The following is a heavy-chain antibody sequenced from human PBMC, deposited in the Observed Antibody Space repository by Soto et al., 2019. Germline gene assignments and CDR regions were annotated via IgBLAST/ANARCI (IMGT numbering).Heavy chain of an antibody. J-gene: IGHJ6*02. Sequence: GGSLRLSCISSGFTFRTYTMNWVRQAPGKGLEWVPGIRGFSPYTFYAESVKGRFTISRDNAKNSLYLQMDSLRAEDTAVYYCARDRGYDAHDYYYNAMDVWGQGTTVTVSS. V-gene: IGHV3-21*01. CDR1: GFTFRTYT. CDR3: ARDRGYDAHDYYYNAMDV. CDR2: IRGFSPYT. D-gene: IGHD3-10*01.